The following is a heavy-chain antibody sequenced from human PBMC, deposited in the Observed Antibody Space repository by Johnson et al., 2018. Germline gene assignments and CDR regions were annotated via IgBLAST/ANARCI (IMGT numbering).Heavy chain of an antibody. CDR3: ARGPARYVYGMDV. CDR2: VSWNGSRT. J-gene: IGHJ6*02. Sequence: EVQLVESGGGVVQTGMSRRLSCAGSGFIFNKYGMHWVRQAPGKGLAWVSGVSWNGSRTHYADSVKGQFIISRDNSGNTLYLQMNSLRAGDTAVYYCARGPARYVYGMDVWGQGTTVTVSS. CDR1: GFIFNKYG. D-gene: IGHD3-10*02. V-gene: IGHV3-35*02.